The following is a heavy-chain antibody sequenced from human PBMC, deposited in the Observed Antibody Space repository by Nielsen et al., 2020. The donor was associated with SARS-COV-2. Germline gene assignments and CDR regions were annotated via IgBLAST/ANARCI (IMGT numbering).Heavy chain of an antibody. CDR3: ATPSLRGDGYNLYYYYGMDV. V-gene: IGHV3-48*03. CDR1: GFTFSSYE. J-gene: IGHJ6*02. Sequence: GGSLRLSCAASGFTFSSYEMNWVRQAPGKGLEWVSYISSSGSTIYYADSVKGRFTISRDNAKNSLYLQMNSLRAEDTAVYYCATPSLRGDGYNLYYYYGMDVWGQGTTVTVSS. D-gene: IGHD5-24*01. CDR2: ISSSGSTI.